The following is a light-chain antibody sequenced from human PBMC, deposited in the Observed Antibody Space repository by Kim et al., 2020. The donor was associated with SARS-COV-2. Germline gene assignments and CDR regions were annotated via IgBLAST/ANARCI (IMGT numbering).Light chain of an antibody. J-gene: IGLJ3*02. CDR2: QDS. CDR3: QAWDSSTAV. V-gene: IGLV3-1*01. Sequence: SVSPGQTASITCSGDKSGDKYSCWYQQKPGQSPMLVIYQDSKRPSGIPERFSGSNSGNTATLTISGTQAMDEADYYCQAWDSSTAVFGGGTQLTVL. CDR1: KSGDKY.